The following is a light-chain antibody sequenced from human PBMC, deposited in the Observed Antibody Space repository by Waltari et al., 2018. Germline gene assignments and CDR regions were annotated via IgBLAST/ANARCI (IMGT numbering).Light chain of an antibody. CDR1: ATDLGGYNY. V-gene: IGLV2-14*01. J-gene: IGLJ3*02. Sequence: QSALTQPASVSGSPGQSITISCTGTATDLGGYNYVSWYQQRPGKAPKLIIFDVSSRPSGISNRFSGSKFGNTASLTISGLQPEDEADYYCCSFTSSSTWVFGGGTKPTVL. CDR3: CSFTSSSTWV. CDR2: DVS.